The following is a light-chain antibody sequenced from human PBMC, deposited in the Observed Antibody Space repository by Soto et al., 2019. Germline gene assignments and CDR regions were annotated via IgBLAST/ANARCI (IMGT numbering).Light chain of an antibody. CDR3: QQRSNWPT. V-gene: IGKV3-11*01. CDR1: QSLSSY. CDR2: DAS. Sequence: EIVLTQSPATLSLSPGERATLSCRASQSLSSYLAWYQQKPGQAPRLLIYDASNRATGIPARFSGSGSGTDITLTISSLEPEDFAVYYCQQRSNWPTFGPGTKVDIK. J-gene: IGKJ3*01.